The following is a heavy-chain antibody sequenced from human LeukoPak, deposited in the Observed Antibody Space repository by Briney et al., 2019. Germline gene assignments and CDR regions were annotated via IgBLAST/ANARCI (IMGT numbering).Heavy chain of an antibody. CDR1: GESFSGYY. V-gene: IGHV4-34*01. CDR2: IYHSGST. Sequence: SETLSLTCAVYGESFSGYYWSWIRQPPGKGLEWIGEIYHSGSTNYNPSLKSRVTISVDKSKNQFSLKLSSVTAADTAVYYCARRYCSGGSCYELVYGGQGTLVTVSS. D-gene: IGHD2-15*01. J-gene: IGHJ4*02. CDR3: ARRYCSGGSCYELVY.